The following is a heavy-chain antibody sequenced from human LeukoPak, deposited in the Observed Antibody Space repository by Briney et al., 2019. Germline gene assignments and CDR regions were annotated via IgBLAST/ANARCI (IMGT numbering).Heavy chain of an antibody. D-gene: IGHD3-10*01. CDR3: ARDTDTMVRGVYYFDY. CDR2: IYYSGST. V-gene: IGHV4-30-4*01. Sequence: PSETLSLTCTVSGGSISSGDYYWSWIRQPPGKGLEWIGYIYYSGSTYYNPSLKSRVTISVDTSKNQFSLKLSSVTAADTAVYYCARDTDTMVRGVYYFDYWGQGTLVTVSS. CDR1: GGSISSGDYY. J-gene: IGHJ4*02.